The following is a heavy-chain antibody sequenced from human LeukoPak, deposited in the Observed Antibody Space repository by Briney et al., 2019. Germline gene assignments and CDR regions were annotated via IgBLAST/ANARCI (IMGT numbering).Heavy chain of an antibody. D-gene: IGHD2-15*01. CDR2: IYHSGST. V-gene: IGHV4-38-2*01. CDR3: ASTIVVDAFDI. Sequence: SETLSLTCAVSGYSISSGYYWGWIRQPPGKGLEWIGSIYHSGSTYYNPSLKSRVAISVDTSKNQFSLKLSSVTAADTAVYYCASTIVVDAFDIWGQGTMVTVSS. CDR1: GYSISSGYY. J-gene: IGHJ3*02.